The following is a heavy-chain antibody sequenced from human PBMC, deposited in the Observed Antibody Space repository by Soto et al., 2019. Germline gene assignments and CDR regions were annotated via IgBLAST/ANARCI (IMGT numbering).Heavy chain of an antibody. CDR1: GYTFTSYG. J-gene: IGHJ6*03. V-gene: IGHV1-18*01. D-gene: IGHD2-15*01. CDR3: ARRVVHRAYYYMDV. Sequence: ASVKVSCKASGYTFTSYGISWVRQAPGQGLERMGWISAYNGNTNYAQKLQGRVTMTTDTSTSTAYMELRSLRSDDTAVYYCARRVVHRAYYYMDVWGKGTTVTVSS. CDR2: ISAYNGNT.